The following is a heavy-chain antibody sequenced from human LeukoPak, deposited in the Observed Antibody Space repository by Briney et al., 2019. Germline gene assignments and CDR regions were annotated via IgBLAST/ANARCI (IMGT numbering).Heavy chain of an antibody. J-gene: IGHJ4*02. CDR1: GYTFTGYY. CDR2: ISAYNGNT. D-gene: IGHD3-10*01. Sequence: ASVKVSCKASGYTFTGYYMHWVRQAPGQGLEWMGWISAYNGNTNYAQKLQGRVTMTTDTSTSTAYMELRSLRSDDTAVYYCARDQSSYYGSGSYYLVGGFDYWGQGTLVTVSS. CDR3: ARDQSSYYGSGSYYLVGGFDY. V-gene: IGHV1-18*04.